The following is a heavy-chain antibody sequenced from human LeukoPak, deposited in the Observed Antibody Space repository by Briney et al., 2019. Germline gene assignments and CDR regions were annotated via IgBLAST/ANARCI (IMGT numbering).Heavy chain of an antibody. D-gene: IGHD3-16*01. V-gene: IGHV3-48*01. J-gene: IGHJ4*02. CDR3: ARVGLGVYGGDY. CDR2: ITCSSSTI. Sequence: PGGSLRLSCAASVFTFSSYSMNWVRQAPGKGLEWVSYITCSSSTIHYIDSVKGRFTISRDNAKNSVYLQMNSLRADDTAVYYCARVGLGVYGGDYWGQGALVTVSS. CDR1: VFTFSSYS.